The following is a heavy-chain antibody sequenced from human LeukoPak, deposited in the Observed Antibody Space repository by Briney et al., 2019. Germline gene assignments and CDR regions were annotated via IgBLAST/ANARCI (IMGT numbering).Heavy chain of an antibody. D-gene: IGHD6-6*01. V-gene: IGHV3-30*04. CDR3: ARASHGSLAATLDY. J-gene: IGHJ4*02. Sequence: GGSLRLSCAASGFIFSSYAMHWVRQAPGKGLEWVAVISYDGNNKYYADSVKGRFTISRDNSKNTLYLQMNSLRAEDTAVYYCARASHGSLAATLDYWGQGTLVTVSS. CDR1: GFIFSSYA. CDR2: ISYDGNNK.